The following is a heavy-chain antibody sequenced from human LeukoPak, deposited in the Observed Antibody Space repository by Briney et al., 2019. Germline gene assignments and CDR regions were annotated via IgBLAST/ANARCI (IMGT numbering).Heavy chain of an antibody. V-gene: IGHV4-34*01. CDR2: INHSGST. J-gene: IGHJ6*03. Sequence: KTSETLSLTCAVYGGSFSGYYWSWIRQPPGKGLEWIGEINHSGSTNYNPSLKSRVTISVDTSKNQFSLKLSSVPAADTAVYYCARFRIAARLRYYYYMDVWGKGTTVTVSS. CDR3: ARFRIAARLRYYYYMDV. D-gene: IGHD6-6*01. CDR1: GGSFSGYY.